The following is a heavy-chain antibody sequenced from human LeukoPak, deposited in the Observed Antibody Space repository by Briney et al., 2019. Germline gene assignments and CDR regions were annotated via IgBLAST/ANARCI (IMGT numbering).Heavy chain of an antibody. V-gene: IGHV4-59*01. D-gene: IGHD3-22*01. J-gene: IGHJ3*02. CDR1: GGSISSYY. Sequence: PSETLSLTCTVSGGSISSYYWSWIRQPPGKGLEWIGYIYYSGSTNYNPSLKSRVTISVDTSKNQFSLKLSSVTAADTAVYYCARDVGRTYYDSSGYPYPRKWAFDIWGQGTMVTVSS. CDR2: IYYSGST. CDR3: ARDVGRTYYDSSGYPYPRKWAFDI.